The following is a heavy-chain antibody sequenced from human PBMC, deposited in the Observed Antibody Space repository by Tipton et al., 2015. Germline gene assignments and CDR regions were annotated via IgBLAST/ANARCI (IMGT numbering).Heavy chain of an antibody. Sequence: QLVQSGAEMKKPGASVKVSCKTSGYTFTSFDITWVRQAPGQGLECMGWISPYNGDANYAHNVQGRVTMTTDTSTSTAYMEMRSLRSDDTAVYYCARTQLQGDYDHWGQGALVTVSS. CDR1: GYTFTSFD. V-gene: IGHV1-18*01. D-gene: IGHD4-23*01. CDR3: ARTQLQGDYDH. J-gene: IGHJ4*02. CDR2: ISPYNGDA.